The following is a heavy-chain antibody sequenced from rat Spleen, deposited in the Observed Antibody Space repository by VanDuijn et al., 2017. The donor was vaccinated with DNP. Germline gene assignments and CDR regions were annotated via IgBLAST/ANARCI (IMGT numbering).Heavy chain of an antibody. D-gene: IGHD1-6*01. CDR3: ARRTSDWFPDY. J-gene: IGHJ2*01. CDR1: GFTFSDYA. Sequence: EVQLVESGGGLVQPGRSLKLSCAASGFTFSDYAIHWIRQAPTKGLEWVASMSPSGGNANYRDSVKGRFTVSRDNAKSSLYLQMDSLRSEDTATYYCARRTSDWFPDYWGQGVMVTVSS. V-gene: IGHV5-19*01. CDR2: MSPSGGNA.